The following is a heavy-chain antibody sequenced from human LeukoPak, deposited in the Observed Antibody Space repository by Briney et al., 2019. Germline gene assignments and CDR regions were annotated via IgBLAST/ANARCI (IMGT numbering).Heavy chain of an antibody. D-gene: IGHD6-19*01. CDR2: IYYTGST. Sequence: SETLSLTCTISGGSISSYYWSWIRQPPGKGLEWIGYIYYTGSTNHNPSLKSRVTISVDTSKNQFSLKLSSVTAADTAVYYCARNRYSSGWYVGRAEFDYWGQGTLVTVSS. J-gene: IGHJ4*02. CDR3: ARNRYSSGWYVGRAEFDY. V-gene: IGHV4-59*12. CDR1: GGSISSYY.